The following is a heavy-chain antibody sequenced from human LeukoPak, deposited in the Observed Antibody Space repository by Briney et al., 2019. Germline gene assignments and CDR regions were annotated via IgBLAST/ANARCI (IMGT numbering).Heavy chain of an antibody. CDR2: INPNTGGT. V-gene: IGHV1-2*02. D-gene: IGHD6-6*01. Sequence: ASVKVSCKASGYTFTGYYMHWVRQAPGQGLEWMGWINPNTGGTNYAQKFQGRVTMTTDTSISTAHMELSSLRSDDTAVYYCASGPSDLGSSSQYWGQGTLVTVSS. J-gene: IGHJ4*02. CDR3: ASGPSDLGSSSQY. CDR1: GYTFTGYY.